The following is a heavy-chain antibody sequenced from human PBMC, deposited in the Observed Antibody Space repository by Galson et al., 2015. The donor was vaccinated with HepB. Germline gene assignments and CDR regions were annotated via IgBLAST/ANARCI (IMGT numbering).Heavy chain of an antibody. CDR1: GYTFTSYG. V-gene: IGHV1-18*04. D-gene: IGHD3-3*01. J-gene: IGHJ6*02. Sequence: SVKVSCKASGYTFTSYGISWVRQAPGQGLEWMGWISAYNGNTNYAQKLQGRVTMTTDTSTSTAYMELRSLRSDDTAVYYCASHPLRFLEWQWEWYYYGMDVWGQGTTVTVSS. CDR3: ASHPLRFLEWQWEWYYYGMDV. CDR2: ISAYNGNT.